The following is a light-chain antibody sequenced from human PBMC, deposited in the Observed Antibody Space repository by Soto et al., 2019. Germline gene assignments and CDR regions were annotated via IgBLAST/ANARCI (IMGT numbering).Light chain of an antibody. Sequence: DLTQSPATLSLSPGKRATLSYRASQSIHTSLAWYQQKPGQPPRLVVYDSTLRANGVPDRFGGSRSGTEFTLTINNLEPEDFAVYYCQQRNVGPPITFGQGTRLEI. CDR1: QSIHTS. CDR2: DST. J-gene: IGKJ5*01. CDR3: QQRNVGPPIT. V-gene: IGKV3-11*01.